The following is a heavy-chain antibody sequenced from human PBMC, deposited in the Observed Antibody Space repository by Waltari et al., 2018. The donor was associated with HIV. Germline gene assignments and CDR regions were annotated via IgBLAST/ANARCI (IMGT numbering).Heavy chain of an antibody. CDR2: GYYPGRT. Sequence: QVQLQEPGPGLLTPSETLSLTCSVSGGSISSSYWRWIRQPPGKGLEWIGGGYYPGRTNYNPSLESRVAISVDTSRNQFSLELSSVTAADTAVYYCARGGRDTSGYYIVPFDPWGQGTLVTVSS. V-gene: IGHV4-59*01. CDR1: GGSISSSY. D-gene: IGHD3-22*01. J-gene: IGHJ5*02. CDR3: ARGGRDTSGYYIVPFDP.